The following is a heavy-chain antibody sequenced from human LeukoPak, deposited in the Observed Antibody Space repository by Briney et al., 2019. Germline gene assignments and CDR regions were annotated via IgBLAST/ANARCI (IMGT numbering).Heavy chain of an antibody. CDR1: GFTFSNAW. V-gene: IGHV3-15*01. CDR2: IKSETDGGIT. Sequence: GGSLRLSCAASGFTFSNAWMSWVRQGPGKGLEWVGRIKSETDGGITNYAAPVKGRFTISRDDSKNTLYLQMNSLKTEDTAVYYCTTEVVVVTAFDAFDIWGQGTMVTVSS. CDR3: TTEVVVVTAFDAFDI. J-gene: IGHJ3*02. D-gene: IGHD2-21*02.